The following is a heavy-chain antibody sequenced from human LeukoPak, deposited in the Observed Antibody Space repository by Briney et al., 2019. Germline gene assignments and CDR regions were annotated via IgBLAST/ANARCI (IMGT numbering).Heavy chain of an antibody. CDR1: GFTFSTYA. CDR3: TSAGASGWVPFDY. J-gene: IGHJ4*02. Sequence: GGSLRLSCAASGFTFSTYAVSWVRQAPGQGLEWVSAISGSGTSTNYADSVKGRFTVSRDNSKNTLYLRMNSLRAADTAVYYCTSAGASGWVPFDYWGQGTLVTVSS. D-gene: IGHD1-26*01. CDR2: ISGSGTST. V-gene: IGHV3-23*01.